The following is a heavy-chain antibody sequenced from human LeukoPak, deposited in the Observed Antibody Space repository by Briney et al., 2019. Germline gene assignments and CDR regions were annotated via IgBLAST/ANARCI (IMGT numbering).Heavy chain of an antibody. D-gene: IGHD5-18*01. CDR2: IYYSKNT. CDR3: VITRGFSYGYFDY. Sequence: PSETLSLTCTVSGGTISSSSASWGWIRQPPGKGLEWIGSIYYSKNTYYNPALKSRGTISADTATNQFSLTLSSVRGTEPATSHFVITRGFSYGYFDYWGQGTLVTVSS. J-gene: IGHJ4*02. V-gene: IGHV4-39*01. CDR1: GGTISSSSAS.